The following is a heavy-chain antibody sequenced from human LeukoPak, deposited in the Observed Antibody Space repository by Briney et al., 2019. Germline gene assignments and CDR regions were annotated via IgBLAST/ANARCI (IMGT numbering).Heavy chain of an antibody. V-gene: IGHV4-30-2*05. CDR1: GGSITSGGNY. D-gene: IGHD3-3*02. J-gene: IGHJ4*02. CDR2: IHHTGIT. CDR3: AREWSAAPFYYFDN. Sequence: ASETVSLTCSVSGGSITSGGNYCTWIRQPPGKTLEWIGYIHHTGITDYNPSPKSRVAISIDSSENQFSLKLTSVNAADTAVYYCAREWSAAPFYYFDNWGQGTLVTVSS.